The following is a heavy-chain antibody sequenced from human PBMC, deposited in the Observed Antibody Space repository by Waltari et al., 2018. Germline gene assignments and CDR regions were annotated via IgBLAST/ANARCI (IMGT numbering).Heavy chain of an antibody. CDR3: ARDTGALWMDV. V-gene: IGHV1-46*01. CDR1: EYTFTSSY. D-gene: IGHD2-21*01. J-gene: IGHJ6*02. Sequence: QVQLVQSGAEVKKPGASVKISCKTSEYTFTSSYIHWVRQAPGQGLEWMGILNPSGGSTIYAQKCHGRVTMTRDTSTSTVYMELSSLRSEDTAVYHCARDTGALWMDVWGQGTTVTVSS. CDR2: LNPSGGST.